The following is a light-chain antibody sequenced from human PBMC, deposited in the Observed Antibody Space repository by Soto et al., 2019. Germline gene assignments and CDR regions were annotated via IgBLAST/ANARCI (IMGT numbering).Light chain of an antibody. V-gene: IGKV3-20*01. CDR1: QSVSSTY. J-gene: IGKJ1*01. CDR3: EQYGSSSWT. CDR2: GAS. Sequence: EIVLTQSPGTLSLSPGERATLSCRASQSVSSTYFAWYQQRFGQAPRLLIYGASSRATGIPDRFSGSGSGTDFTLTICRLVPEDFAVYYCEQYGSSSWTFGQGTKV.